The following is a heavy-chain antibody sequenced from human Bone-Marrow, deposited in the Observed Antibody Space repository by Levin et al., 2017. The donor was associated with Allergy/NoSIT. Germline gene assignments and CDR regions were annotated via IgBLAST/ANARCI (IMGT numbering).Heavy chain of an antibody. V-gene: IGHV3-23*01. Sequence: GESLKISCAASGFTFKNYAMSWVRQAPGKGLEWVSAITNSGRTYYADSVKGRFTVSRDNSKNTLYLQMNSLRADDTAVYYCAKEMTTVVPVFDYWGQGTLVTVSS. CDR1: GFTFKNYA. D-gene: IGHD4-23*01. CDR3: AKEMTTVVPVFDY. J-gene: IGHJ4*02. CDR2: ITNSGRT.